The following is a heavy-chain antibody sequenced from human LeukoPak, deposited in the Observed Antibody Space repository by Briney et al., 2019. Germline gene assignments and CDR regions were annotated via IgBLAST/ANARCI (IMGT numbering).Heavy chain of an antibody. J-gene: IGHJ6*03. CDR1: GGTFSSYA. D-gene: IGHD1-14*01. CDR2: IIPIFDTA. Sequence: SVKVSCKASGGTFSSYAISWVRQAPGQGLEWMGGIIPIFDTANYAQKFQGRVTITTDESTSTAYMELSSLRSEDTAVYYCARGNRGVGIYYYYYMDVWGKGTTVTVSS. V-gene: IGHV1-69*05. CDR3: ARGNRGVGIYYYYYMDV.